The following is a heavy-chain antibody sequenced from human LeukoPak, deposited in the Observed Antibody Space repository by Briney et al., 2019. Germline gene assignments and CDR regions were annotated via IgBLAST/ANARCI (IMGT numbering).Heavy chain of an antibody. CDR1: GGSFSGYY. CDR2: INHSGST. D-gene: IGHD1-26*01. J-gene: IGHJ4*02. CDR3: ARGRIVGATLPFDY. Sequence: PSETLSLTCAVYGGSFSGYYWSWIRQPPGKGLEWIGEINHSGSTNYNPSLKSRVTISVDTSKNQFSLKLSSVTAADTAVYYCARGRIVGATLPFDYWGQGTLVTVSS. V-gene: IGHV4-34*01.